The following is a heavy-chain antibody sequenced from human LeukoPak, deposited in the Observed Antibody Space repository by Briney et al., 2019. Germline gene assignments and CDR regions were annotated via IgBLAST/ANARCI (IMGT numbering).Heavy chain of an antibody. V-gene: IGHV1-3*01. CDR2: INAGNGNT. CDR3: ARGAYILGFCSSTSCSPSLSQASD. D-gene: IGHD2-2*01. CDR1: GYIFTSYA. J-gene: IGHJ4*02. Sequence: ASVKVSCKASGYIFTSYAMHWVRQAPGQRHEWMGWINAGNGNTKYSQKFQGRVIITRDKSATTIYMDLSSLRSEDTAVYYCARGAYILGFCSSTSCSPSLSQASDWGQGTLVTVSS.